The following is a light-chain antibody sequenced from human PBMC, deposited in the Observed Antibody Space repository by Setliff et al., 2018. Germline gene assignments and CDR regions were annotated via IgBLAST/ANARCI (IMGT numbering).Light chain of an antibody. J-gene: IGLJ3*02. CDR3: SSYAGTYNWV. Sequence: QSALTQPPSASGSPGQSVIISCTGTSSDIDYNHVSWYQQYPGKGPKLIIYEVVKRPSGVPDRFSGSKSGNTASLTVSGLQAGDEADYYCSSYAGTYNWVFGGGTQLT. CDR2: EVV. V-gene: IGLV2-8*01. CDR1: SSDIDYNH.